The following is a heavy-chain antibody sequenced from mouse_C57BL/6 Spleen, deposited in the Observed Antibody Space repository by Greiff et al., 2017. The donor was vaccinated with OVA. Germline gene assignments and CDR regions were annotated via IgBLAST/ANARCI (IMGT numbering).Heavy chain of an antibody. CDR3: AVITTVVDY. D-gene: IGHD1-1*01. J-gene: IGHJ2*01. Sequence: EVKLMESGGGLVKPGGSLKLSCAASGFTFSSYAMSWVRQTPEKRLEWVATISDGGSYTYYPDNVKGRFTISRDNAKNNLYLQMSHLKSEDTAMYYGAVITTVVDYWGQGTTLTVSS. CDR1: GFTFSSYA. V-gene: IGHV5-4*03. CDR2: ISDGGSYT.